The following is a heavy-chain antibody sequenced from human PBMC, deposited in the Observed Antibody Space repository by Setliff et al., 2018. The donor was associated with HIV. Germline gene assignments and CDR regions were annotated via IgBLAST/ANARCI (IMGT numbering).Heavy chain of an antibody. D-gene: IGHD2-15*01. V-gene: IGHV1-3*01. CDR1: GYSFINHA. Sequence: ASVKVSCKASGYSFINHAMHWVRQAPGQRLEWMGWINVGSGKTQYSQEFQGRVTITRDTSATTAYMELSSLTSEDTAVYYCARDGCSGQRCYLFNWFDPWGQGTLVNVSS. J-gene: IGHJ5*02. CDR3: ARDGCSGQRCYLFNWFDP. CDR2: INVGSGKT.